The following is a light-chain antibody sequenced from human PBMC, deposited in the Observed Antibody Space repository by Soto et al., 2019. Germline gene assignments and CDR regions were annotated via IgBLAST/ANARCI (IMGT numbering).Light chain of an antibody. Sequence: AIRMTQSPSSFSASTGDRVTITCRASQGISSNLAWYQQNAGKAPKLLIYAASTLQSGVPSRFSGSGSGTDFTLTISCLQSEDFATYYCQQYYSSPFTFGPGTKVEIK. V-gene: IGKV1-8*01. J-gene: IGKJ3*01. CDR3: QQYYSSPFT. CDR1: QGISSN. CDR2: AAS.